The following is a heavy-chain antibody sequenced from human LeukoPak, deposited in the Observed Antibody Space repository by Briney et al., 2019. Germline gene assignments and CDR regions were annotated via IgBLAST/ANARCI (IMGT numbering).Heavy chain of an antibody. CDR2: INHSGST. J-gene: IGHJ4*02. CDR3: ARDNSSGWLKAPWN. Sequence: SETLSLTCAVYGGSFSGYYWSWIRQPPGKGLEWIGEINHSGSTNYNPSLKSRVTISVDTSKNQFSLKLSSVTAADTAVYYCARDNSSGWLKAPWNWGQGTLVTVSS. CDR1: GGSFSGYY. V-gene: IGHV4-34*01. D-gene: IGHD6-19*01.